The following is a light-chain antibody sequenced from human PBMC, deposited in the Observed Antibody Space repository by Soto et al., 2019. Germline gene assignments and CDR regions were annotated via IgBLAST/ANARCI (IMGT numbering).Light chain of an antibody. J-gene: IGKJ5*01. CDR3: QQRSNWPPIT. CDR1: QSVSTF. CDR2: DAS. Sequence: EILLTQSPAILSLSPGERATLSCRASQSVSTFLAWYQQKPGQAPRLLIYDASNRATGIPARFSGSGSGTDFTLTISSLEPEDFAVYYCQQRSNWPPITFGQGTDWRL. V-gene: IGKV3-11*01.